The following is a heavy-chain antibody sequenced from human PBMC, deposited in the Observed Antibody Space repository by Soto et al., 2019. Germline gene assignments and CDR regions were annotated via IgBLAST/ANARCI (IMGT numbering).Heavy chain of an antibody. D-gene: IGHD5-12*01. CDR3: ARDYSGYDCLDY. J-gene: IGHJ4*02. CDR2: INPSGGST. CDR1: GYTFTSYY. V-gene: IGHV1-46*01. Sequence: AXVKVSCKASGYTFTSYYMPWVLQAPGQGLEWMGIINPSGGSTSYAQKFQGRVTMTRDTSTSTVYMELSSLRSEDTAVYYCARDYSGYDCLDYWGQGTLVTVSS.